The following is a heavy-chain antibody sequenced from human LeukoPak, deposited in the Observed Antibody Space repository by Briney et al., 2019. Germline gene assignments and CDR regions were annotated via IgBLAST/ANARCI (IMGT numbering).Heavy chain of an antibody. CDR2: IKQDGGEK. Sequence: PGGSLRLSCVASGISFSGYWMTWVRQAPGRGLEWVANIKQDGGEKYYVDSVKGRFTISRDNAKNSLYLEMNSLRAEDTAVYYCARGLRFYYYYGMDVWGQGTTVTVSS. J-gene: IGHJ6*02. CDR1: GISFSGYW. V-gene: IGHV3-7*01. CDR3: ARGLRFYYYYGMDV. D-gene: IGHD4-17*01.